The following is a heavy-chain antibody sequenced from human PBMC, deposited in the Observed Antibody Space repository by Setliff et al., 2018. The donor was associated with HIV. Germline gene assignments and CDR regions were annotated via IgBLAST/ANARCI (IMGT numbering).Heavy chain of an antibody. Sequence: PSETLSLTCSVSGGSVIKDKFYWGWIRQAPAKGLEWIGTLYDTGRTYYNPPLKSRVSIFVDTTKNEFSLNLRSVTAADTAVYFCVNSGYDGDYYYYYTDVWGKGTTVTVSS. CDR2: LYDTGRT. CDR1: GGSVIKDKFY. CDR3: VNSGYDGDYYYYYTDV. D-gene: IGHD5-12*01. J-gene: IGHJ6*03. V-gene: IGHV4-39*01.